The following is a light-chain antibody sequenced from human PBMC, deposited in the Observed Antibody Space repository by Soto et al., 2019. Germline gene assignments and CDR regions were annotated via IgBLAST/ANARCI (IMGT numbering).Light chain of an antibody. V-gene: IGKV1-5*03. CDR3: HQYKTYWT. CDR2: KAS. J-gene: IGKJ1*01. Sequence: DIQMTQSPSTLSASVGDRVTITCRDSQSISSWLAWYQQKPGKAPKLLIYKASSLQSGVPSRFSGSGSGTEFTLTISSLQPDDFATYYCHQYKTYWTFGHGTKVEMK. CDR1: QSISSW.